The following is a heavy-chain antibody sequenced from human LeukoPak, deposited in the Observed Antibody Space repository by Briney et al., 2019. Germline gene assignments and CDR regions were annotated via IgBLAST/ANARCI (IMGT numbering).Heavy chain of an antibody. D-gene: IGHD2-15*01. CDR2: VYYSGDT. Sequence: SETLSLTCTVSGDSVSGAYWSWIRQPPGKGLEWIGYVYYSGDTNYNPSLKSRVTMSLDTSKNQVSLRLSSVTAADTAVYYCARHPFATPFDYWGRGTLLTVSS. CDR3: ARHPFATPFDY. V-gene: IGHV4-59*08. J-gene: IGHJ4*02. CDR1: GDSVSGAY.